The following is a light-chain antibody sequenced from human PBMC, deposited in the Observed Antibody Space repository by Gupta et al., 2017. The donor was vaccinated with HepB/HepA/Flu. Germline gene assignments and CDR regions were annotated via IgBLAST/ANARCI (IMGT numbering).Light chain of an antibody. V-gene: IGLV1-47*01. J-gene: IGLJ2*01. CDR2: RNN. Sequence: QSVLTQPPSASGTPGQRVTFSCSGSSSSFGGNYVYWYQQLPGTAPKLLIYRNNQRPSGVPDRFSGSKSGTSASLVISGLRSEDEADYYCAAWDDSLSAVVFGGGTKLTV. CDR1: SSSFGGNY. CDR3: AAWDDSLSAVV.